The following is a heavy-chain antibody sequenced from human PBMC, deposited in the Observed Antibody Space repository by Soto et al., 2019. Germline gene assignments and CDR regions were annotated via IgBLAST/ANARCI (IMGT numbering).Heavy chain of an antibody. CDR2: IIPIFGTA. J-gene: IGHJ6*02. D-gene: IGHD6-6*01. V-gene: IGHV1-69*13. CDR3: ARVGPGGQLVNYYYYGMDV. Sequence: SVKVSCKASGGTFSSYAISWVRQAPGQGLEWMGGIIPIFGTANYAQKFQGRVTITADESTSTAYMELSSLRSEDTAVYYCARVGPGGQLVNYYYYGMDVWGQGTTVTV. CDR1: GGTFSSYA.